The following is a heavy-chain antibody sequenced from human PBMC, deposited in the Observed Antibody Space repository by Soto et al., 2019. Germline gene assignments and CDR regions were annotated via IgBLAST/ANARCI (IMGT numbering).Heavy chain of an antibody. Sequence: GASLKISCRTSGYRFTSYWIAWVRQMPGKGLEWMGIIFPSDSDTRYSPSFQGQVTISADRSTSTVFLQWASLKASNTAVYFCASKDKSGYFNWFDPWGQGTLVTVSS. D-gene: IGHD3-22*01. CDR1: GYRFTSYW. J-gene: IGHJ5*02. CDR2: IFPSDSDT. CDR3: ASKDKSGYFNWFDP. V-gene: IGHV5-51*01.